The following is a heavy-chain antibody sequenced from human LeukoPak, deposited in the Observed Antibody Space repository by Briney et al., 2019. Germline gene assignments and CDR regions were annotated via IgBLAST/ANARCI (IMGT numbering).Heavy chain of an antibody. CDR3: ARLDSSGLPAERWFDP. J-gene: IGHJ5*02. Sequence: HGGSLQISCQGSGSSFTSYWIGWVRQLPGKGLEGMGIIYPGDSDTRYSPSFQGQVTISADKSISTAYLQWSSLKASDTAMYYCARLDSSGLPAERWFDPWGQGTLVTVSS. CDR2: IYPGDSDT. D-gene: IGHD6-19*01. CDR1: GSSFTSYW. V-gene: IGHV5-51*01.